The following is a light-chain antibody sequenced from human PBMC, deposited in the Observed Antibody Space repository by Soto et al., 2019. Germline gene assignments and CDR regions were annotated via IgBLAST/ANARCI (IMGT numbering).Light chain of an antibody. V-gene: IGLV1-40*01. Sequence: QPVLTQPPSVSGAPGQRVTISCTGSSSNIGASFDVHWYQQLPGAAPKLLVSGSANRPSGVPDRFSGSKSGSSASLAITGLQAEDEADYYCQSYDNTLGGHVVFGGGTKVTVL. CDR2: GSA. CDR1: SSNIGASFD. J-gene: IGLJ2*01. CDR3: QSYDNTLGGHVV.